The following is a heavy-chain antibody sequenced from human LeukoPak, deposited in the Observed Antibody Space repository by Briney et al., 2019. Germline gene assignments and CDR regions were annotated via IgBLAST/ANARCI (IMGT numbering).Heavy chain of an antibody. CDR1: GGSISNYF. Sequence: PSETLSLTCSVSGGSISNYFWSWIRQPPGKGLECIGFIYYSETTNYNSSFKSRVTISVDTSKNRFSLKLNSVTAADTAVYYCARFPGGAEYRHYYYMDVWGKGTTVTVSS. J-gene: IGHJ6*03. CDR3: ARFPGGAEYRHYYYMDV. V-gene: IGHV4-59*01. D-gene: IGHD1-14*01. CDR2: IYYSETT.